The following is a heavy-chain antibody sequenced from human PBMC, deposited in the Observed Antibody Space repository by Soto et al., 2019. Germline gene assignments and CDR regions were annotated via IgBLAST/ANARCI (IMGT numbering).Heavy chain of an antibody. V-gene: IGHV3-23*01. CDR2: ISGSGGST. D-gene: IGHD3-10*01. CDR3: ATRGSNDY. Sequence: EVQLLESGGGLVQPGGSLRLSCAASGFTFSSYAMSWVRQAPGKGLEWVSAISGSGGSTYYADSVKGRFAISRDNSKHTLYPQINSLRAEDTAVYYCATRGSNDYCGQGTLVTVSS. J-gene: IGHJ4*02. CDR1: GFTFSSYA.